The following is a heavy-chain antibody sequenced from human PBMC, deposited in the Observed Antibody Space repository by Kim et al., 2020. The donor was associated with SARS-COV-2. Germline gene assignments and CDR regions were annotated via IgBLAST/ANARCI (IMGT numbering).Heavy chain of an antibody. Sequence: GESLKISCKGSGYSFTSYWIGWVRQMPGKGLEWMGIIYPGDSDTRYSPSFQGQVTISADKSISTAYLQWSSLKASDTAMYYCARADGYPTRYYGMDVWGQGTTVTVSS. CDR2: IYPGDSDT. CDR1: GYSFTSYW. J-gene: IGHJ6*02. D-gene: IGHD5-12*01. CDR3: ARADGYPTRYYGMDV. V-gene: IGHV5-51*01.